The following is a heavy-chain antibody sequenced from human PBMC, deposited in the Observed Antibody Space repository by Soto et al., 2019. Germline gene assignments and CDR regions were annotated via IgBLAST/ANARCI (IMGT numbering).Heavy chain of an antibody. Sequence: GGSLRLSCAASGFTFTDYYMSWIRQAPGSGLEWVSYISSRSSYTYYADSVKGRFTISRDNAKNSLYLEMSSLRAEDTAVYYCARLQAAAGDNDLTFDYWGQGTLVTVSS. CDR1: GFTFTDYY. V-gene: IGHV3-11*03. CDR2: ISSRSSYT. D-gene: IGHD6-13*01. J-gene: IGHJ4*02. CDR3: ARLQAAAGDNDLTFDY.